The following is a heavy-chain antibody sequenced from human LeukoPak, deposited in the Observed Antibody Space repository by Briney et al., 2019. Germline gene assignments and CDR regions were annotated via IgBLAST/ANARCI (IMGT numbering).Heavy chain of an antibody. CDR2: IIPIFGTA. CDR3: ARQGYATYNWFDP. V-gene: IGHV1-69*13. D-gene: IGHD5-12*01. CDR1: GGTFSSYA. J-gene: IGHJ5*02. Sequence: SVKVSCKASGGTFSSYAISWVRQAPGQGLEWMGGIIPIFGTANYAQKFQGRVTITADESTSTAYMELSSLRSEDTAVYYCARQGYATYNWFDPWGQGTLVTVSS.